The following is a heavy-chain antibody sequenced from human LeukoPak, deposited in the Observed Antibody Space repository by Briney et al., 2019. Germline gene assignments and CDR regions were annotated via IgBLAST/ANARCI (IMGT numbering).Heavy chain of an antibody. J-gene: IGHJ4*02. Sequence: GGSLRLSCAASGFTFSDYYMSWIRQAPGKGLEWVSYISSSGSTIYYADSVKGRFTISRDNSKNTLYLQMNSLRAEDTAVYYCAKLGMYSGTSYWGQGTLVTVSS. CDR3: AKLGMYSGTSY. CDR1: GFTFSDYY. D-gene: IGHD1-26*01. CDR2: ISSSGSTI. V-gene: IGHV3-11*01.